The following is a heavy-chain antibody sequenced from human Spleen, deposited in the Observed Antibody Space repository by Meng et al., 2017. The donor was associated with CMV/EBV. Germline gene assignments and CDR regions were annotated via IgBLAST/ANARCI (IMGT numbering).Heavy chain of an antibody. V-gene: IGHV1-69*02. D-gene: IGHD5-18*01. J-gene: IGHJ4*02. CDR1: GGTFSSYT. Sequence: SVKVSCKASGGTFSSYTISWVRQAPGQGLEWMGRIIPILGIANYAQKFQGRVTITADKSTSTAYMELSSLTSEDTAVYYCATAVGTALADFDYWGQGTLVTVSS. CDR3: ATAVGTALADFDY. CDR2: IIPILGIA.